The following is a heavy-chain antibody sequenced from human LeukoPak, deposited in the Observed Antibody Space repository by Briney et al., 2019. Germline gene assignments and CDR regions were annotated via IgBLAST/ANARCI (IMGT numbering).Heavy chain of an antibody. Sequence: SETLSLTCTVSGGSISSSSYYWGWIRQPPGKGLEWIGSIYYSGSTYYNPSLKSRVTISVDTSKNQFSLKLSSVTAADTAVYYCARGGGWYYFDYWGQGTLVTVSS. J-gene: IGHJ4*02. D-gene: IGHD6-19*01. V-gene: IGHV4-39*07. CDR3: ARGGGWYYFDY. CDR1: GGSISSSSYY. CDR2: IYYSGST.